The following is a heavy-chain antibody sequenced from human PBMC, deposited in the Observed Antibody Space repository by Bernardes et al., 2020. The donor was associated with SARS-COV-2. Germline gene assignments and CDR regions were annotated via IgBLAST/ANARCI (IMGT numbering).Heavy chain of an antibody. CDR3: ARRSRDCTSASCYFDY. D-gene: IGHD2-2*01. CDR2: IDWEDDK. Sequence: SGDTLSKPPQPLPLTCPFSFFSLAPREMRVSWIRQPPGKALEWLARIDWEDDKFYTTSLKSRLTISKDTSKNQVVLTMTNMDPVDTATYYCARRSRDCTSASCYFDYWGQGTLVTVSS. J-gene: IGHJ4*02. V-gene: IGHV2-70*04. CDR1: FFSLAPREMR.